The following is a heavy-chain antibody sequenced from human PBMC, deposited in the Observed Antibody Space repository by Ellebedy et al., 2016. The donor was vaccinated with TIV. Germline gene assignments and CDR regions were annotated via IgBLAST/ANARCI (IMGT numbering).Heavy chain of an antibody. D-gene: IGHD4-17*01. CDR1: GFTVSSNF. Sequence: PGGSLRLSCAASGFTVSSNFMNWVRQPPGKGLEWVSVIYGGGTTYYANSVKGRFTISRQKSKNSLDLQMNNLRVEDTAVYYCARATVTPILDHWGQGTLVTVYS. J-gene: IGHJ5*02. V-gene: IGHV3-53*04. CDR2: IYGGGTT. CDR3: ARATVTPILDH.